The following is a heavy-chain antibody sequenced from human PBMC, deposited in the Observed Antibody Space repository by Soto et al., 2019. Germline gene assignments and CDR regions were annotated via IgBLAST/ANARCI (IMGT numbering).Heavy chain of an antibody. V-gene: IGHV3-23*01. CDR2: ISGSGGST. J-gene: IGHJ6*02. Sequence: GGSLRLSCATSGFTFSNYAMSCVRQARGKGLEWVSAISGSGGSTYYADSVKGRFTISRDNSKNTLYLQMNSLRAEDTAVYYCAKDQGRFLEWLLDHYYYYGMDVWGQGTTVTVSS. CDR1: GFTFSNYA. D-gene: IGHD3-3*01. CDR3: AKDQGRFLEWLLDHYYYYGMDV.